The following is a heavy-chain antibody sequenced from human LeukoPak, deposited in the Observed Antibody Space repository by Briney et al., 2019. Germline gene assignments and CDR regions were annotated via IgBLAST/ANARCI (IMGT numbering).Heavy chain of an antibody. V-gene: IGHV3-23*01. CDR3: ARGSKSYGDYIRSRIHYFDY. D-gene: IGHD4-17*01. CDR1: GFTVSTYG. J-gene: IGHJ4*02. CDR2: IHGSSTFYADTGST. Sequence: GGSLRLSCAASGFTVSTYGMSWVRQAPGKGLEWVSSIHGSSTFYADTGSTFYADSVKVRFTISRDNSKNTLYLQINSLRAEDTAVYYCARGSKSYGDYIRSRIHYFDYWGQGTLVTVSS.